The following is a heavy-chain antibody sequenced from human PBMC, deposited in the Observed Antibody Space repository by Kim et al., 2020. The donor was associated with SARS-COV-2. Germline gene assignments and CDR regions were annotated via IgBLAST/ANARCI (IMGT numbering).Heavy chain of an antibody. J-gene: IGHJ6*02. D-gene: IGHD3-10*01. Sequence: SVKVSCKASGGTFSSYAISWVRQAPGQGLEWMGGIIPIFGTANYAQKFQGRVTITADESTSTAYMELSSLRSEDTAVYYCARVPDMVRLGYYYYGMDVWGQGTTVTVSS. CDR3: ARVPDMVRLGYYYYGMDV. V-gene: IGHV1-69*13. CDR2: IIPIFGTA. CDR1: GGTFSSYA.